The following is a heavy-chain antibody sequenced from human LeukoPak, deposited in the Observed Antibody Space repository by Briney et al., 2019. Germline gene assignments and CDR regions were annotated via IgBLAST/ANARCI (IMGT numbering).Heavy chain of an antibody. CDR3: ARHLATVTASRQYYYYGMDV. V-gene: IGHV5-51*01. CDR2: IYPVDSDT. J-gene: IGHJ6*02. CDR1: GYSFTITKNW. Sequence: PGESLKISCKASGYSFTITKNWIGWVRQVPGKGLEWMGIIYPVDSDTRYNPSFQGQVTISVDKPISTTYLQWSSLKASDTAIYYCARHLATVTASRQYYYYGMDVWGQGTTVTVSS. D-gene: IGHD4-17*01.